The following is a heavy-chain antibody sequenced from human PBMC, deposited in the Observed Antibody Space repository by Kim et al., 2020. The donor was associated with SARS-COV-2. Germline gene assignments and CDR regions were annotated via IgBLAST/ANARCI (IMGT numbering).Heavy chain of an antibody. CDR1: GYTFTSYA. D-gene: IGHD3-10*01. CDR2: INTNTGNP. CDR3: ARRGIWFGESFYYYYGMDV. J-gene: IGHJ6*02. Sequence: ASVKVSCKASGYTFTSYAMNWVRQAPGQGLEWMGWINTNTGNPTYAQGFTGRFVFSLDTSVSTAYLQISSLKAEDTAVYYCARRGIWFGESFYYYYGMDVWGQGTTVTVSS. V-gene: IGHV7-4-1*02.